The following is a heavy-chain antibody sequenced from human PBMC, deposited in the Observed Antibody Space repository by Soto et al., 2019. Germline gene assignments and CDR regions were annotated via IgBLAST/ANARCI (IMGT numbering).Heavy chain of an antibody. D-gene: IGHD5-12*01. V-gene: IGHV5-51*01. CDR1: GYSFTSYW. CDR2: IYPGDSDT. CDR3: ARQMGRWLQLPDY. J-gene: IGHJ4*02. Sequence: HGESLKISCKGSGYSFTSYWIGWVRQMPGKGLEWMGIIYPGDSDTRYSPPFQGQVTISADKSISTAYLQWSSLKASDTAMYYCARQMGRWLQLPDYWGQGTLVTVSS.